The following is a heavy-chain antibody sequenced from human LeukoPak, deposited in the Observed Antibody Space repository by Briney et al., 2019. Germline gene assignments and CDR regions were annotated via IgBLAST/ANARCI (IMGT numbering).Heavy chain of an antibody. CDR2: IYYSGST. V-gene: IGHV4-59*11. CDR1: GGSISSHY. CDR3: ARDGFDFWSDFHRFDP. J-gene: IGHJ5*02. D-gene: IGHD3-3*01. Sequence: SETLSLTCTVSGGSISSHYWSWIRQPPGKGLEWIGYIYYSGSTSFNPSLKSRVTISIDTSKIQFSLKLSSVTAADTAVYYCARDGFDFWSDFHRFDPWGQGTLVTVSS.